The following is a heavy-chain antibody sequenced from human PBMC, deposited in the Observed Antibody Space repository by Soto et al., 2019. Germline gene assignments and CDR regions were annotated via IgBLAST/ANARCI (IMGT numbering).Heavy chain of an antibody. V-gene: IGHV1-18*04. CDR2: ISAYNGNT. J-gene: IGHJ6*01. D-gene: IGHD6-19*01. Sequence: ASVKVSCKASGYTFTSYGISWVRQAPGQGLEWMGWISAYNGNTNYAQKVQGRVTMTIDTPTSTAYMDLRSLRSDDTAVYYCAGECSGWSLVGYDYYGMDVWGQGTTVTVSS. CDR3: AGECSGWSLVGYDYYGMDV. CDR1: GYTFTSYG.